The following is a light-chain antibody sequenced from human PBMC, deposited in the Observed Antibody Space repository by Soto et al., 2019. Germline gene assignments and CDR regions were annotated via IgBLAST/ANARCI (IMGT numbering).Light chain of an antibody. Sequence: DIHMTQSPSSLSASVGDRVTINCRASQSISSYLHWYQQKQGKAPKLLIYAASNLQSGVPSRFSGSGSGTEFNLTISSLQTDDFATYYCLQHNSYSWTFGQGTKVDIK. CDR1: QSISSY. CDR3: LQHNSYSWT. J-gene: IGKJ1*01. CDR2: AAS. V-gene: IGKV1-17*01.